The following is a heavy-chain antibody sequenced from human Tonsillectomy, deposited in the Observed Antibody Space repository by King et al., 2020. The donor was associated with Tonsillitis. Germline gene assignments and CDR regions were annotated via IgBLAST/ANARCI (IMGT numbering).Heavy chain of an antibody. CDR2: INPSGGST. V-gene: IGHV1-46*01. CDR1: GYTFTSYY. J-gene: IGHJ3*02. D-gene: IGHD2-21*02. Sequence: QLVQSGAEVKKPGASVKVSCKASGYTFTSYYMHWVRQAPGQGLEWMGIINPSGGSTSYAQKFQGRVTMNRDTSTSTVYMELSSLSTEDTAVYYGARLIVLVTASSDDAFDIWGQGTMVTVSS. CDR3: ARLIVLVTASSDDAFDI.